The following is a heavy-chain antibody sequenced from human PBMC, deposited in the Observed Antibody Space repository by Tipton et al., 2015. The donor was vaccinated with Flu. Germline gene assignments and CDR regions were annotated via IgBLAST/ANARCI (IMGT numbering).Heavy chain of an antibody. CDR3: ARGEADYFDY. V-gene: IGHV4-39*01. CDR1: GGSISSSSYY. J-gene: IGHJ4*02. Sequence: TLSLTCTVSGGSISSSSYYWGWIRQPPGKGLEWIGSIYYSGSTYYNPSLKSRVTISVDTSKNQFSLKLSSVTAADTAVYYCARGEADYFDYWGQGTLVTVSS. D-gene: IGHD6-25*01. CDR2: IYYSGST.